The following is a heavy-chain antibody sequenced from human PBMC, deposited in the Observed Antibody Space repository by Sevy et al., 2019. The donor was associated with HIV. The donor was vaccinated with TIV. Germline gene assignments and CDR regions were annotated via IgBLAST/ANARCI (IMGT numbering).Heavy chain of an antibody. J-gene: IGHJ6*03. CDR2: ISSNSNTI. D-gene: IGHD2-2*01. CDR1: GFIFNTYA. Sequence: GGSLRLSCAASGFIFNTYAMNWVRQAPGKGLEWVSYISSNSNTIYYADSVKGRFTSSRDNAKNYLYLQMNSLSDEDTAVYYCARYCSSTTCYLYIDVWGKGTTVTVSS. CDR3: ARYCSSTTCYLYIDV. V-gene: IGHV3-48*02.